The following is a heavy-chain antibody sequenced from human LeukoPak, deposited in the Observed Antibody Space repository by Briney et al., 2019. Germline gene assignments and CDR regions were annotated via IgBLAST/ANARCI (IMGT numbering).Heavy chain of an antibody. CDR2: IYYSGST. CDR3: ARDPGYYYGSGSYLTPPYYFGY. CDR1: GGSISSSSYY. J-gene: IGHJ4*02. D-gene: IGHD3-10*01. Sequence: PSETLSLTCTVSGGSISSSSYYWGWIRQPPGKGLEWIGSIYYSGSTYYNPSLKSRVTISVDTSKNQFSLKLSSVTAADTAVYYCARDPGYYYGSGSYLTPPYYFGYWGQGTLVTVSS. V-gene: IGHV4-39*07.